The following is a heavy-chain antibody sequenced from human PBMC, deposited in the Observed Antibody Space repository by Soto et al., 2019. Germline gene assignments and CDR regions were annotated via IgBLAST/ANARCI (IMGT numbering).Heavy chain of an antibody. CDR1: GGSISSYY. CDR3: ARSLPRIAAAASFDD. D-gene: IGHD6-13*01. J-gene: IGHJ4*02. Sequence: SETLSLTCTVSGGSISSYYLSWIRQPPGKGLEWIGYIYYSGSTNYNPSLKSRLTISRDASKNQFSLNLMSVTAADTAVYYCARSLPRIAAAASFDDWGLGTLVTVSS. V-gene: IGHV4-59*01. CDR2: IYYSGST.